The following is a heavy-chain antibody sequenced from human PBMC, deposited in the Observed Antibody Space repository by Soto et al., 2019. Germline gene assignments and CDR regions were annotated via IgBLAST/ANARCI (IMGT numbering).Heavy chain of an antibody. D-gene: IGHD4-17*01. CDR2: ISAHNGNT. CDR1: GYAFTTYG. J-gene: IGHJ4*02. Sequence: QVHLVQSGAEVKKAGASVKVSCKGSGYAFTTYGITWVRQAPGQGLEWMGWISAHNGNTNYAQKLQGRVTVTRDTSTSTAYMELRSLRSDDTAVLYCARGTYGDHWGQGALVTVSS. CDR3: ARGTYGDH. V-gene: IGHV1-18*01.